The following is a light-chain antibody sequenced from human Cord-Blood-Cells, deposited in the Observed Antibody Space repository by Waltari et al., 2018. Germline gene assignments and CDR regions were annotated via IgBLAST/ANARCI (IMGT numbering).Light chain of an antibody. Sequence: DIVMTQSPDSLAVSLGERATINCKSSQSVLYSSNNQNYLAWYQQKPGQPPKLLIYWASTRDSGVPDRFSGSVSGTDFTLTISSLQAEDGAVYYCQQYYSTPYTFGQGTKLEIK. V-gene: IGKV4-1*01. CDR2: WAS. CDR1: QSVLYSSNNQNY. J-gene: IGKJ2*01. CDR3: QQYYSTPYT.